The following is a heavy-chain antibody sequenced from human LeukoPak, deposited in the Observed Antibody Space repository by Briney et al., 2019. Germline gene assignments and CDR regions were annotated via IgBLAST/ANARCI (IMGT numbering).Heavy chain of an antibody. CDR1: GFTFSSYS. V-gene: IGHV3-21*01. Sequence: KPGGSLRLSCAASGFTFSSYSMNWVRQAPGKGLEWVSSISSSSSYIYYADSVKGRFTISRDNAKNSLYLQMNSLRAEDTAVYYCARDRRYSYRFFDYWGQGTLVTVSS. CDR2: ISSSSSYI. CDR3: ARDRRYSYRFFDY. J-gene: IGHJ4*02. D-gene: IGHD5-18*01.